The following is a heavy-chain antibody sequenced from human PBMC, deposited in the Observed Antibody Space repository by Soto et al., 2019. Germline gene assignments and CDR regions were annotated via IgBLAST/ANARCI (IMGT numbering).Heavy chain of an antibody. CDR2: IFYNGTA. CDR1: GGSVSSGSFH. CDR3: PRIGGWYDIIF. J-gene: IGHJ4*02. V-gene: IGHV4-61*01. Sequence: SETLSLTCSVSGGSVSSGSFHWSWIRQPPGKGLQFIGSIFYNGTANYSPSLQNRVSISIDTSQSQFFLQLISVAAADTAVYYWPRIGGWYDIIFWGQGIRVPVS. D-gene: IGHD6-19*01.